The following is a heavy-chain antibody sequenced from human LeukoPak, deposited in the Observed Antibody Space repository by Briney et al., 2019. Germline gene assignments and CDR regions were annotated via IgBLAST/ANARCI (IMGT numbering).Heavy chain of an antibody. J-gene: IGHJ4*02. CDR1: GVSISSYY. Sequence: SETLSLTCTVSGVSISSYYWSWIRQPPGKGLEWIGYIYYSGSTNYNPSLKSRVTISVDTSKNQFSLKLSSVTAADTAVYYCARGQYCSGGSCYSGFDYWGQGTLVTVSS. V-gene: IGHV4-59*08. CDR2: IYYSGST. D-gene: IGHD2-15*01. CDR3: ARGQYCSGGSCYSGFDY.